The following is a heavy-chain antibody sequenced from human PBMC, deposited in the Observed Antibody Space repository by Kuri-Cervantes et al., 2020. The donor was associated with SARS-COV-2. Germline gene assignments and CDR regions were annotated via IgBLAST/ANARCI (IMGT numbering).Heavy chain of an antibody. Sequence: GESLKISCAASGFTFSSFAMSWVRQAPGKGLEWVSSISGSGVGTYYADSVKGRFTISRDNSKNTLYLQMNSLRAEDSALYYCAKVGLSFDYWGQGTLVTVSP. V-gene: IGHV3-23*01. CDR2: ISGSGVGT. J-gene: IGHJ4*02. D-gene: IGHD2/OR15-2a*01. CDR3: AKVGLSFDY. CDR1: GFTFSSFA.